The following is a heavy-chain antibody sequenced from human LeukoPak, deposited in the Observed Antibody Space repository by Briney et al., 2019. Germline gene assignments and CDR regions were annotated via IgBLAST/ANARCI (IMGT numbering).Heavy chain of an antibody. Sequence: GRSLRLSCAASGFTFDDYAMHWVRQAPGKGLGWVSGISWNSGSIGYADSVKGRFTISRDNAKNSLYLQMNSLRAEDTALYYCAKAAPILRYFDWLPRIDDAFDIWGQGTMVTVSS. CDR3: AKAAPILRYFDWLPRIDDAFDI. V-gene: IGHV3-9*01. D-gene: IGHD3-9*01. CDR1: GFTFDDYA. CDR2: ISWNSGSI. J-gene: IGHJ3*02.